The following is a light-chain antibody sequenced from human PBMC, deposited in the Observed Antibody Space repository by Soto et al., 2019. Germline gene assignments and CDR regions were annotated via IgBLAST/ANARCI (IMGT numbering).Light chain of an antibody. CDR3: QQYDNLSLT. J-gene: IGKJ4*01. Sequence: DIQMTQSPSSLSASVGDRVTITCQASQDISNYLNWYQQKPGKAPKLLIYDASNLETGVPSRFSASGSGTDFTFTISSLQPEDIATYYCQQYDNLSLTFGGGTKVDIK. V-gene: IGKV1-33*01. CDR2: DAS. CDR1: QDISNY.